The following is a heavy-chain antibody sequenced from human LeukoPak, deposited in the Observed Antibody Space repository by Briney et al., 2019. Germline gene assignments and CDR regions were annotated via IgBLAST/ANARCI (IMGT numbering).Heavy chain of an antibody. CDR2: IYPGDSDT. D-gene: IGHD6-13*01. V-gene: IGHV5-51*01. CDR3: ARPTGIAAAGDPRDGAFDI. J-gene: IGHJ3*02. CDR1: GYSFTSYW. Sequence: GESLKISCKGSGYSFTSYWIGWVRQMPGKGLEWMGIIYPGDSDTRYSPSFQGQVTISADKSISTAYLQWSSLKASDTAMYYCARPTGIAAAGDPRDGAFDIWGQGTMVTVSS.